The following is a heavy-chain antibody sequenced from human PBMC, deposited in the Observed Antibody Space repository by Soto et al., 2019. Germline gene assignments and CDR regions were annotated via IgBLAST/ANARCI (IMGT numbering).Heavy chain of an antibody. CDR2: ISAYNGNT. V-gene: IGHV1-18*01. Sequence: QVQLVQSGAEVKKPGASVKVSCQASGYTFTSYGISWVRQAPGQGLEWMGWISAYNGNTNYAQKLQGRVTMTTDTSTSTAYMELRSLRSDDKAVYYCARTKISSWYGGYSDYWGQGTLVTVSS. J-gene: IGHJ4*02. CDR3: ARTKISSWYGGYSDY. D-gene: IGHD6-13*01. CDR1: GYTFTSYG.